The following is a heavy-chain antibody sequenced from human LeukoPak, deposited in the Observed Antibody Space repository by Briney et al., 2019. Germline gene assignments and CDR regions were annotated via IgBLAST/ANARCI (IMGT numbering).Heavy chain of an antibody. CDR2: INPNTGGT. D-gene: IGHD5-24*01. V-gene: IGHV1-2*06. J-gene: IGHJ3*02. CDR1: GYTFTGYY. CDR3: ARVGDGLNDAFDI. Sequence: ASVKVSCKASGYTFTGYYMNWVRQAPGEGLEWLGRINPNTGGTNFAQSFQGRVTMTRDTSITTAYMELSRLRSDDTAVYYCARVGDGLNDAFDIWGQGTMVTVSS.